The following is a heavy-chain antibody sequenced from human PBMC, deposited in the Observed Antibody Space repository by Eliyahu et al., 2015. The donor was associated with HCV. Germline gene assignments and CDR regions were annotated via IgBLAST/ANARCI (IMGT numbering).Heavy chain of an antibody. CDR2: IFYSGTT. CDR1: DGSITSSSYY. Sequence: QLQLQESGPGLVKPSETLSLTCSVSDGSITSSSYYWGWIRQPPGKGLEWIGIIFYSGTTYYNPSLKSRVTTSVDTSKNQFSLRVNSVTAADTAVYYCARMGSGTFDVWGQGTMVTVSS. V-gene: IGHV4-39*07. J-gene: IGHJ3*01. D-gene: IGHD1-26*01. CDR3: ARMGSGTFDV.